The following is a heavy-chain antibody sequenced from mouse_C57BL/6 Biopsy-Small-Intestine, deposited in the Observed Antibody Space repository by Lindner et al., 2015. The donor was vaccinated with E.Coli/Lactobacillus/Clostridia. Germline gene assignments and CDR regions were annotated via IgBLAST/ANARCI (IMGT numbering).Heavy chain of an antibody. J-gene: IGHJ2*01. Sequence: VQLQESGPELVKPGASVKMSCKASGYTFTDYNMHWVKQSHGKSLEWIGYINPNNGGTSYNQKFKGKATFTADTSSNTAYMQLSSLTSGDSAVYFCARSRGRDEDYWGQGTTLTVSS. CDR2: INPNNGGT. V-gene: IGHV1-22*01. CDR3: ARSRGRDEDY. D-gene: IGHD3-3*01. CDR1: GYTFTDYN.